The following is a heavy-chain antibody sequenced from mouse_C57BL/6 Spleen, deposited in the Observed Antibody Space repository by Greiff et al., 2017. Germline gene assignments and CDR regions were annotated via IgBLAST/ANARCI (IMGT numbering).Heavy chain of an antibody. V-gene: IGHV5-6*01. CDR2: ISSGGSYT. CDR3: ARHGGGIYYDYDADY. CDR1: GFTFSSYG. Sequence: EVQLQESGGDLVKPGGSLKLSCAASGFTFSSYGMSWVRQTPDKRLEWVATISSGGSYTYYPDSVKGRFTISRDNAKNTLYLPMSSLKSEDTAMYYCARHGGGIYYDYDADYWGQGTTLTVSS. J-gene: IGHJ2*01. D-gene: IGHD2-4*01.